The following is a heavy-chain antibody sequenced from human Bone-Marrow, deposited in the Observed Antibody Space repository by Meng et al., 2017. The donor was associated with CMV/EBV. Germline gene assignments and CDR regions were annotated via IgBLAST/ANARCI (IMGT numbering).Heavy chain of an antibody. D-gene: IGHD5-18*01. J-gene: IGHJ4*02. CDR1: GGTFSSYA. CDR2: IIPILGIA. Sequence: SVKVSCKASGGTFSSYAISWVRQAPGQGLEWMGGIIPILGIANYAQKLQGRVTITADKSTSTAYMELSSLRSEDTAVYYCARVDTAMAFDYWGQGTLVTVSS. V-gene: IGHV1-69*10. CDR3: ARVDTAMAFDY.